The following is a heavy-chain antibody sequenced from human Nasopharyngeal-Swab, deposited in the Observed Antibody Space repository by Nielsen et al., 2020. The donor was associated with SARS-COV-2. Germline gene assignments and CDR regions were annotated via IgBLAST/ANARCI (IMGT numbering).Heavy chain of an antibody. Sequence: WIRQPPGKGLEWIGYIYYSGSTNYNPSLKSRVTISVDTSKNQFSLKLSSVTAADTAVYYCAREGKERRGHYFDYWGQGTLVTVSS. D-gene: IGHD3-16*01. CDR3: AREGKERRGHYFDY. V-gene: IGHV4-59*12. CDR2: IYYSGST. J-gene: IGHJ4*02.